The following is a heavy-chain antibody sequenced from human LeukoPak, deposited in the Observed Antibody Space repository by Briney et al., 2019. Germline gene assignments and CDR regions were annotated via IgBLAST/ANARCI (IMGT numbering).Heavy chain of an antibody. Sequence: XYYXXWIRQPPXXGLEWIGYIYYSGSTNYNPSLKSRVTISVDTSKNQFSLKLSSVTAADTAVYYCARVVAAAGSNAFDIWGQGTMVTVSS. J-gene: IGHJ3*02. V-gene: IGHV4-59*01. CDR2: IYYSGST. CDR3: ARVVAAAGSNAFDI. CDR1: XYY. D-gene: IGHD6-13*01.